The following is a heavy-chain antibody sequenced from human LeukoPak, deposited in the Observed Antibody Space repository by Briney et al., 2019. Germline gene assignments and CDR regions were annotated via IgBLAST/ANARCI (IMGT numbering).Heavy chain of an antibody. D-gene: IGHD6-19*01. Sequence: PGGSLRLPCAPSGFTFSSYAMSWVRQAPGKGLEWVSTISGSGGDTFYADSVKGRFTISRDNSKNTLSLQMNSLRAEDTAVYYCAKGKYSSGWSLYWGQGTLVTVSS. J-gene: IGHJ4*02. CDR3: AKGKYSSGWSLY. CDR1: GFTFSSYA. CDR2: ISGSGGDT. V-gene: IGHV3-23*01.